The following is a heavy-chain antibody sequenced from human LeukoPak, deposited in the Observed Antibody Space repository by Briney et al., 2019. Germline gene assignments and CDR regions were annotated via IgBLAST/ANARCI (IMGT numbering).Heavy chain of an antibody. CDR2: ISAYNGNT. Sequence: ASVKVTCKTSGYTLPSHGISWVRQAPGQGLEWMGWISAYNGNTNYAQKLQGRVAMTTDTSTSTVYMELGSLRSDDTAVYYCAREGATTVTTEGGYWGQGTLVTVSS. J-gene: IGHJ4*02. V-gene: IGHV1-18*01. CDR3: AREGATTVTTEGGY. D-gene: IGHD4-17*01. CDR1: GYTLPSHG.